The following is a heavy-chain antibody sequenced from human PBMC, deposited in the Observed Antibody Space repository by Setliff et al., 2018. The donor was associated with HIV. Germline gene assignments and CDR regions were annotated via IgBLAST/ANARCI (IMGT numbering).Heavy chain of an antibody. D-gene: IGHD1-26*01. Sequence: SETLSLTCTVTGGSISSGGFYWTWIRQHPGKGLEWIGYIYNTGSTYHSPSLESRVTISIDTSKNQFSLKLSSVTAADTAVFKCARDGHTVEADGLPPSNCWGQGTLVTVSS. CDR1: GGSISSGGFY. J-gene: IGHJ4*02. CDR2: IYNTGST. CDR3: ARDGHTVEADGLPPSNC. V-gene: IGHV4-31*03.